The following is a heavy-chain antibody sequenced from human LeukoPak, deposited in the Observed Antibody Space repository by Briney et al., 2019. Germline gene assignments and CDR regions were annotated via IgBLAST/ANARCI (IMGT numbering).Heavy chain of an antibody. CDR3: ARALGYCSSTSCYESQNYYYYYGMDV. D-gene: IGHD2-2*01. CDR1: GFTFSDYY. CDR2: ISSSSSYT. Sequence: GGSLRPSCAASGFTFSDYYMSWIRQAPGKGLEWVSYISSSSSYTNYADSVKGRFTISRDNAKNSLYLQMNSLRAEDTAVYYCARALGYCSSTSCYESQNYYYYYGMDVWGQGTTVTVSS. V-gene: IGHV3-11*06. J-gene: IGHJ6*02.